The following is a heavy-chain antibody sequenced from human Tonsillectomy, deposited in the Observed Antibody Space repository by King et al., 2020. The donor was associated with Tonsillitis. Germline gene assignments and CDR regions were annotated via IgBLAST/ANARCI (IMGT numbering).Heavy chain of an antibody. V-gene: IGHV3-7*01. Sequence: VQLVEAGGGLVQPGGSLRLSCTAAGFILSLYWMSWVRQAPGKGLEWVATINDDGREKYYLDSVRGRFTISRDNAKNSLFLQMNSLRVEDTALYYCASPGWESMVTWGQEILVTVSS. CDR3: ASPGWESMVT. J-gene: IGHJ5*02. CDR1: GFILSLYW. D-gene: IGHD3-10*01. CDR2: INDDGREK.